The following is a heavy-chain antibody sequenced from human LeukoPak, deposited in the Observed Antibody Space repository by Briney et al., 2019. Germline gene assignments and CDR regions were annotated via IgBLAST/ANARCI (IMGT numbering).Heavy chain of an antibody. D-gene: IGHD7-27*01. CDR1: GVTFSSYA. CDR2: ISGSGGST. V-gene: IGHV3-23*01. J-gene: IGHJ4*02. CDR3: AKETFRNWGSTSFSFDY. Sequence: GGSLRLSCAAAGVTFSSYAMSLVRQAPGKGLEWVSAISGSGGSTYYADSVKRRFTISRDNSKNTLYLQMNSLRAEDTAVYYCAKETFRNWGSTSFSFDYWGQGTLVTVSS.